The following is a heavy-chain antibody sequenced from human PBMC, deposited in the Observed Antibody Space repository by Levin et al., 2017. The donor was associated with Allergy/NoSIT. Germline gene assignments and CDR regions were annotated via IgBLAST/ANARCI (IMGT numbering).Heavy chain of an antibody. CDR2: IIPIFGTA. D-gene: IGHD1-26*01. CDR1: GGTFSSYA. V-gene: IGHV1-69*13. J-gene: IGHJ4*02. CDR3: ARDLVGATMGTSDY. Sequence: SVKVSCKASGGTFSSYAISWVRQAPGQGLEWMGGIIPIFGTANYAQKFQGRVTITADESTSTAYMELSSLRSEDTAVYYCARDLVGATMGTSDYWGQGTLVTVSS.